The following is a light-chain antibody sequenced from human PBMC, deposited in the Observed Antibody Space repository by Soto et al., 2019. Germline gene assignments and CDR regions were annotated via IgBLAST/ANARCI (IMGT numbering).Light chain of an antibody. CDR1: QSISNY. CDR2: AAS. J-gene: IGKJ4*01. Sequence: DIEMTQSPSSLSASRGDRVTITCRASQSISNYLNWYQHKPGKAPKLLIYAASSLQSGVPTRFSGSGSGTDFTLTISSLQPEAFATYYCQQSYHTPLTFGGGTKVEIK. V-gene: IGKV1-39*01. CDR3: QQSYHTPLT.